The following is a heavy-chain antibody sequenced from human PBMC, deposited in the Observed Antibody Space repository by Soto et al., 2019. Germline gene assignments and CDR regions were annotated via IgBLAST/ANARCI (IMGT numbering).Heavy chain of an antibody. J-gene: IGHJ4*02. V-gene: IGHV3-73*01. CDR3: IVTTVGY. Sequence: GGSLRLSCAASGFTFSGSVIHWVRQASGKGLEWVGHIRSKANNYATAYAASVKGRFTISRDDSKNMAYLQMSSLKTEDTAMYYCIVTTVGYWGQGTQVTVSS. D-gene: IGHD4-4*01. CDR1: GFTFSGSV. CDR2: IRSKANNYAT.